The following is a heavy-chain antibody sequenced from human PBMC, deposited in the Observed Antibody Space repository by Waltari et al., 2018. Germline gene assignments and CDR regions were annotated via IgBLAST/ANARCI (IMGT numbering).Heavy chain of an antibody. Sequence: QVQLMESGGGVVKPGRSLRLSCATCGLPYSLHAMHWVRQAPGKGLEWVAIIWNDGVTTYYADAVQGRFTISRDNSKNTLFLQMNSLRIEDTALYYCATEILIGGASTGYFQHWGQGTLVTASS. CDR2: IWNDGVTT. V-gene: IGHV3-33*08. CDR1: GLPYSLHA. J-gene: IGHJ1*01. D-gene: IGHD2-2*01. CDR3: ATEILIGGASTGYFQH.